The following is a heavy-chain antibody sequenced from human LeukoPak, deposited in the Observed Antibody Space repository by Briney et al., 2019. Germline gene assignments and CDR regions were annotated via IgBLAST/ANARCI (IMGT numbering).Heavy chain of an antibody. CDR2: VLFDGSDQ. V-gene: IGHV3-30*04. J-gene: IGHJ4*02. CDR1: GFNFNTYA. D-gene: IGHD1-26*01. Sequence: GGSLRLSCAASGFNFNTYAMKWVRQAPGKGLEWLAVVLFDGSDQYYADSVQGRFTISRDNSQNTLYLQMDSLRVEDTAVYYCAEVGTGGSGSPRRYFDYWGQGTLVTVSS. CDR3: AEVGTGGSGSPRRYFDY.